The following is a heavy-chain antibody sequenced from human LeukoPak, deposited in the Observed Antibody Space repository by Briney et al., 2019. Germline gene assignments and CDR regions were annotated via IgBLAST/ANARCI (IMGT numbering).Heavy chain of an antibody. J-gene: IGHJ6*02. CDR2: IWYDGSNK. CDR1: GFTFSSYA. Sequence: GGSLRLSCAASGFTFSSYAMHWVRQAPGKGLEWVAVIWYDGSNKYYADSVKGRFTISRDNSKNTLYLQMNSLRAEDTAVYYCARDKSTDGMDVWGQGTTVTVSS. V-gene: IGHV3-33*08. CDR3: ARDKSTDGMDV.